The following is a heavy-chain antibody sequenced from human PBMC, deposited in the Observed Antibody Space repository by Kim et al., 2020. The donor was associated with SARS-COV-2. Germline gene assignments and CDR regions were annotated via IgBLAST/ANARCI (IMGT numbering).Heavy chain of an antibody. J-gene: IGHJ5*02. Sequence: GGSLRLSCVASGFTFSRYWMHWVRQAPGKGLVWVSRINTDGSGTTYADSVKGRFSISRDNAKNTLYLQVNSLRAEDTAVYYCARDGLAVNGGGWFDPWGRGTLVTVSS. CDR1: GFTFSRYW. D-gene: IGHD6-19*01. V-gene: IGHV3-74*01. CDR2: INTDGSGT. CDR3: ARDGLAVNGGGWFDP.